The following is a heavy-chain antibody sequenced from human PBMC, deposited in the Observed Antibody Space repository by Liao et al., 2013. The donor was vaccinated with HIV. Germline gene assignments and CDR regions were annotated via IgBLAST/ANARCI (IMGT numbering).Heavy chain of an antibody. CDR3: ASSGYAYGDSAFDI. CDR1: GGSISNYY. Sequence: QVQLHESGPRVVRPSETLSLTCTVSGGSISNYYWTWIRQSPGKGLEWIGYIYYSGTGSTDYNPSLKNRVHVSGDTSKNQFSLNLFSVSVADTAVYFCASSGYAYGDSAFDIWDQG. D-gene: IGHD5-18*01. J-gene: IGHJ3*02. CDR2: IYYSGTGST. V-gene: IGHV4-30-4*01.